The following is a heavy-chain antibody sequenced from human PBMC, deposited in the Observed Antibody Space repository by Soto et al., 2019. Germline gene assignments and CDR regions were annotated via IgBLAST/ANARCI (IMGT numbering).Heavy chain of an antibody. CDR3: ARAEIAGYYYYGMDV. Sequence: PVGSLRLSCAASGFTFSSYAMHGFRQAPGKGLEWVAVISYDGSNKYYADSVKGRFTISRDNSKNTLYLQMNSLRAEDTAVYYCARAEIAGYYYYGMDVWGQGTTVTVSS. J-gene: IGHJ6*02. V-gene: IGHV3-30-3*01. D-gene: IGHD6-13*01. CDR1: GFTFSSYA. CDR2: ISYDGSNK.